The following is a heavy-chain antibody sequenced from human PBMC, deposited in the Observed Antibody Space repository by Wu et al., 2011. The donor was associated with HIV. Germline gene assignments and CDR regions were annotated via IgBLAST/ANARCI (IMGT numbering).Heavy chain of an antibody. Sequence: TCTVSVAPSVVTTGAGSGSPRKGLEWIGYIYYSGSTNYNPSLKSRVTISVDTSKNQFSLKLSSVTAADTAVYYCARDRKGYSYGYLYWGQGTLVTVSS. CDR2: IYYSGST. J-gene: IGHJ4*02. CDR3: ARDRKGYSYGYLY. D-gene: IGHD5-18*01. CDR1: VAPSVVTT. V-gene: IGHV4-59*01.